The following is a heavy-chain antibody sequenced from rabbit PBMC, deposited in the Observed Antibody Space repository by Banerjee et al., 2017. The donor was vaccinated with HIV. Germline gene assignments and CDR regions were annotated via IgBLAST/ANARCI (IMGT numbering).Heavy chain of an antibody. Sequence: QSLEESGGGLVQPEGSLTLTCTASGFSFSSSYDMCWVRQAPGKGLEWIGYIYINSGTTDYASWAKGRFTISKSTSLNTVTLQMTSLTAADTATYFCARDLAGVIGWNFNLWGPGTLVTVS. J-gene: IGHJ4*01. V-gene: IGHV1S40*01. CDR3: ARDLAGVIGWNFNL. CDR2: IYINSGTT. D-gene: IGHD4-1*01. CDR1: GFSFSSSYD.